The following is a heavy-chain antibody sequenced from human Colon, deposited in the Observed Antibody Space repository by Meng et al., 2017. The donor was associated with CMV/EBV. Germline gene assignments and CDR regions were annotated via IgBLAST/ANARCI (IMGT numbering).Heavy chain of an antibody. CDR3: AKAPTRRYYFDS. J-gene: IGHJ4*02. Sequence: CAASECSITEYAESWVRQDPGKGLEWVSVISASGYYTFYAESVKGRFTIGRDISKNTVYLQTNSLRAEDTAVYFCAKAPTRRYYFDSWGQGSLVTVSS. D-gene: IGHD5-24*01. CDR1: ECSITEYA. CDR2: ISASGYYT. V-gene: IGHV3-23*01.